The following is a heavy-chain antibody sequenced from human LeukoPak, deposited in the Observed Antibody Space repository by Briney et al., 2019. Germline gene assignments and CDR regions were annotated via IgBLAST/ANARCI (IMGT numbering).Heavy chain of an antibody. J-gene: IGHJ4*02. V-gene: IGHV3-66*01. CDR3: ARVALGYFDY. Sequence: GGSLRLSCAASGFTVSSNYMSWVRQAPGKGLEWVSVIYSGGSTYYADSVKGRFTISRGNSKNTLYLQMNSLRAEDTAVYYCARVALGYFDYWGQGTLVTVSS. CDR2: IYSGGST. D-gene: IGHD3-16*01. CDR1: GFTVSSNY.